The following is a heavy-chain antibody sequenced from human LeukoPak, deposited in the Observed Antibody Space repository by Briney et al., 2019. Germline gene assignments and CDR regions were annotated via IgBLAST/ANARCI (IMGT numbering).Heavy chain of an antibody. CDR1: GYTFTNYY. J-gene: IGHJ5*02. V-gene: IGHV1-18*01. CDR3: ARGGSGGSGGWFDP. Sequence: ASVKVSCKASGYTFTNYYMSWVRQAPGQGLEWLGWISPHNGNTIYAQKLQGRVTMTTDTSTSTAYMELRSLRSDDTAMYYCARGGSGGSGGWFDPWGQGTLVTVSS. D-gene: IGHD2-15*01. CDR2: ISPHNGNT.